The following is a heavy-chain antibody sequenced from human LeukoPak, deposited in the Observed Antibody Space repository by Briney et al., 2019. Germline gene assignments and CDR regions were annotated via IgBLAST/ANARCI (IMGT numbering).Heavy chain of an antibody. CDR3: ARHLRWTTLDY. V-gene: IGHV4-34*01. CDR2: INHSGST. J-gene: IGHJ4*02. D-gene: IGHD3/OR15-3a*01. Sequence: SETLSLTCAVYGGSFSGYYWSWIRQPPGKGLEWMWEINHSGSTNYNPSLKSRVTISVDTSKNQFSLKLSSVTAADTAVYYCARHLRWTTLDYWGRGTLVTVSS. CDR1: GGSFSGYY.